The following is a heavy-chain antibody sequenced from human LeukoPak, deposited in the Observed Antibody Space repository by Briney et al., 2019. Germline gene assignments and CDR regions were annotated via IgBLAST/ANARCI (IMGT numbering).Heavy chain of an antibody. V-gene: IGHV3-74*01. CDR1: GFTFSSYA. CDR3: ASLLPPYHGSGGGGMDV. Sequence: GGSLRLSCAASGFTFSSYAMSWVRQAPGKGLVWVSRINGDGNITSYADSVRGRFTISRHNAKSTLYLQMNSLGVEDTAVYSCASLLPPYHGSGGGGMDVWGRGPTDSVSS. J-gene: IGHJ6*02. CDR2: INGDGNIT. D-gene: IGHD3-10*01.